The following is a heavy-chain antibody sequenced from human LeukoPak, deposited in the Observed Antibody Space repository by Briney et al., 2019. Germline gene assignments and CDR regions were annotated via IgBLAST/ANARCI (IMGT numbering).Heavy chain of an antibody. J-gene: IGHJ4*02. CDR2: IYTSGST. D-gene: IGHD3-22*01. Sequence: SETLSLTCAVYGGSFSGYYWTWIRQPAGKGLEWIGRIYTSGSTTYNPSLKSRVTKSGDTSENQFSLRLSSVTAADTAVYYCARASYSYDISGWVPFDYWGQGTLVTVSS. CDR3: ARASYSYDISGWVPFDY. CDR1: GGSFSGYY. V-gene: IGHV4-59*10.